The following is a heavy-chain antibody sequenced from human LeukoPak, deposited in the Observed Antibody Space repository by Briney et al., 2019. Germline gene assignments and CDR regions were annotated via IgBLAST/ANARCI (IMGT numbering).Heavy chain of an antibody. D-gene: IGHD2-21*01. CDR1: GITLSNYG. Sequence: QPGGSLRLSCAVSGITLSNYGMSWVRQAPGKGLEWVAGISGGGGGTNYADSVKGRFTVSRDNPKNTLYLQMHSLRAEDTAVYFCAKRAVVVRVILVGFHKEANYFDSWGQGALVTVSS. CDR2: ISGGGGGT. V-gene: IGHV3-23*01. J-gene: IGHJ4*02. CDR3: AKRAVVVRVILVGFHKEANYFDS.